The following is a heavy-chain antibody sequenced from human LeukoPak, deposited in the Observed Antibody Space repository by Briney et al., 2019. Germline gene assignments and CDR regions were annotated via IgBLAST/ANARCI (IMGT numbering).Heavy chain of an antibody. CDR3: AREAGYCSSTSCYVPWFDP. CDR1: GYTFTGYY. CDR2: INPNSGGT. V-gene: IGHV1-2*02. Sequence: EASVKVSCKASGYTFTGYYMHWVRQAPGQGLEWMGWINPNSGGTNYAQKFQGRVTMTRDTSISTAYMELSRLRSDDTAVYYCAREAGYCSSTSCYVPWFDPWGQGTLVTVSS. J-gene: IGHJ5*02. D-gene: IGHD2-2*01.